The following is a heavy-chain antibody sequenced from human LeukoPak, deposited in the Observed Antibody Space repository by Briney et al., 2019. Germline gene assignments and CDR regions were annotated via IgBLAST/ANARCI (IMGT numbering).Heavy chain of an antibody. CDR2: IYYSGST. CDR3: ARRRKRGFDY. V-gene: IGHV4-39*01. CDR1: GGSISSSSYY. Sequence: SETLSLTCTVTGGSISSSSYYWGWIRLPPGKGLEWIGSIYYSGSTYYNPSLKSRVTISVDTSKNQFSLKLSSVTAADTAVYYCARRRKRGFDYWGQGTLVTVSS. J-gene: IGHJ4*02. D-gene: IGHD1-14*01.